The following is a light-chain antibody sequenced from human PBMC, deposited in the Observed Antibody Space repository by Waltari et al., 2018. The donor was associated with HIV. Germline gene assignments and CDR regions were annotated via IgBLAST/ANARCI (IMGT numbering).Light chain of an antibody. CDR2: GNS. V-gene: IGLV1-40*01. Sequence: QSALTQPPSVSGAPGQRVTISCTGSSSNLGAGYDVPWYQQVPGKAPKLLIYGNSNRPSGVPDRFSGSKSGTSAYLAVTGLQAEDEADYYCQSYDSSLSGGVFGGGTKLTIL. J-gene: IGLJ3*02. CDR1: SSNLGAGYD. CDR3: QSYDSSLSGGV.